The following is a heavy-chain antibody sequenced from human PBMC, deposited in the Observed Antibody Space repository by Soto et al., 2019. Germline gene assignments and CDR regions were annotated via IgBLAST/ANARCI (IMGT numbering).Heavy chain of an antibody. CDR1: GFIFSSYG. J-gene: IGHJ4*02. V-gene: IGHV3-23*01. Sequence: MRLSCAASGFIFSSYGMSWVRQAPGKGLEWVSTISGIGGSTYYADTVKGRFTISRDNSKNALYLQMHGLRSEDTALYYSAKGVYSTSSYLDYWGQGTLVTVSS. CDR3: AKGVYSTSSYLDY. D-gene: IGHD6-6*01. CDR2: ISGIGGST.